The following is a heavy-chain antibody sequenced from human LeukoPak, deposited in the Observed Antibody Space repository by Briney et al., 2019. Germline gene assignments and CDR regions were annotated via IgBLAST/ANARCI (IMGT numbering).Heavy chain of an antibody. D-gene: IGHD6-19*01. CDR3: ARDLGGYSSGWLDY. J-gene: IGHJ4*02. Sequence: GGSLRLSCAASGFTFSSYSMNWVRQAPGKGLEWVSSISSSSSYIYYADSVKGRFTISRENAKNSLYLQMNSLRGEDTAVYYCARDLGGYSSGWLDYWGQGTMVTVSS. CDR1: GFTFSSYS. CDR2: ISSSSSYI. V-gene: IGHV3-21*01.